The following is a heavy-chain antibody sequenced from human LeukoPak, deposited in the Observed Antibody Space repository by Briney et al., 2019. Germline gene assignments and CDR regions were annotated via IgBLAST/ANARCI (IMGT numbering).Heavy chain of an antibody. V-gene: IGHV4-4*07. CDR3: ARVTGSSSAYYYYYYYMDV. D-gene: IGHD6-6*01. CDR1: GGSISSYY. CDR2: IYTSGST. Sequence: SETLSLTFTVSGGSISSYYWSWIRQPAGKGLEWIGRIYTSGSTNYNPSLKSRVTMSLDTSKNQFSLKLSSVTAADTAVYYCARVTGSSSAYYYYYYYMDVWGKGTTVTVSS. J-gene: IGHJ6*03.